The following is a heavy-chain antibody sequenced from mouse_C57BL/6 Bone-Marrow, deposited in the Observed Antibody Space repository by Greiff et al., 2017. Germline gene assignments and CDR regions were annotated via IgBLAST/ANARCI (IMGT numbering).Heavy chain of an antibody. CDR3: ARLEYYGSRDWYFDV. J-gene: IGHJ1*03. V-gene: IGHV1-75*01. CDR1: GYTFTDYY. CDR2: IFPGSGST. D-gene: IGHD1-1*01. Sequence: QVQLQQSGPELVKPGASVKISCKASGYTFTDYYINWVKQRPGQGLEWIGWIFPGSGSTYYNEKFKGKATLTVDKSSSTAYMLLSSLTSEDSAVYFCARLEYYGSRDWYFDVWGTGTTVTVSS.